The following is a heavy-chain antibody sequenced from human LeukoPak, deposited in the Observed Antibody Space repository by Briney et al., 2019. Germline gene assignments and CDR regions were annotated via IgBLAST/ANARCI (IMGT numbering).Heavy chain of an antibody. V-gene: IGHV3-23*01. CDR2: VTGNAANT. CDR1: GFTFSGYA. D-gene: IGHD6-13*01. CDR3: AKASLARIAAAGLFDY. J-gene: IGHJ4*02. Sequence: GGSLRLSCAASGFTFSGYAMSWVRQAPGKGLEWVSGVTGNAANTYYADSVKGRFAISRDNSKNTLYLQMNSLRAEDTAVYYCAKASLARIAAAGLFDYWGQGTLVTVSS.